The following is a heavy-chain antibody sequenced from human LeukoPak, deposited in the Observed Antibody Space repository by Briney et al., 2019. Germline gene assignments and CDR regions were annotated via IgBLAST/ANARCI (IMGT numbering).Heavy chain of an antibody. V-gene: IGHV1-18*01. CDR3: ARVVNWNDGDYYYGMDV. D-gene: IGHD1-20*01. CDR1: GYTFTSYG. Sequence: ASVKVSCKASGYTFTSYGISWVRQAPGQGLEWMGWISAYNGNTNYAQKLQGRVTMTTDTSTSTAYMELRSLRSDDTAVYYCARVVNWNDGDYYYGMDVWGQGTTVTVSS. CDR2: ISAYNGNT. J-gene: IGHJ6*02.